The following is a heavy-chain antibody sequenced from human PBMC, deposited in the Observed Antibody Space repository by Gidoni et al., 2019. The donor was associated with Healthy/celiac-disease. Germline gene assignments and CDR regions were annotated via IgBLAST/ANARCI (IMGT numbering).Heavy chain of an antibody. D-gene: IGHD3-22*01. V-gene: IGHV4-39*01. Sequence: QLQLQESGPGLVKPSETLSLTCTVSGGSIRSSSYYWGWIRQPPGKGLEWIGSIYYSGSTYYNPSLKSRVTISVDTSKNQFSLKLSSVTAADTAVYYCARHFPYDSSGYYYVNWGQGTLVTVSS. J-gene: IGHJ4*02. CDR3: ARHFPYDSSGYYYVN. CDR2: IYYSGST. CDR1: GGSIRSSSYY.